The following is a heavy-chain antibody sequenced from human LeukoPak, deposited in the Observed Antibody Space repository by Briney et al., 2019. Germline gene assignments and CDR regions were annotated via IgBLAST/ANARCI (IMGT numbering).Heavy chain of an antibody. V-gene: IGHV1-46*01. D-gene: IGHD2-2*01. CDR3: ARAPYQPLLYNGMGV. CDR2: INPSGGST. J-gene: IGHJ6*02. CDR1: GYTFTSYY. Sequence: GASVKVSCKASGYTFTSYYMHWVRQAPGQGLEWMGIINPSGGSTSYAQKFQGRVTMTRDTSTSIVYMELSSLRSEDTAVYYCARAPYQPLLYNGMGVWGQGTAVTVSS.